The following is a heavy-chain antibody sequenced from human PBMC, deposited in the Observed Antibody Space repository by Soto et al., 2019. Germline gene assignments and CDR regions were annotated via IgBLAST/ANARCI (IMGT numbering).Heavy chain of an antibody. V-gene: IGHV3-11*01. CDR1: NFIFSDYY. Sequence: QVQLVESGGGLVKPGGSLRLSCAASNFIFSDYYLSWIRQAPGKGLEWVSYISNSGTTVYYADSVKGRFTISRDNAKKSLYLQMNSLRAEDTAVYYCARDTPPTDFGLGWDVWGQGTTVTVSS. CDR2: ISNSGTTV. J-gene: IGHJ6*02. CDR3: ARDTPPTDFGLGWDV. D-gene: IGHD4-17*01.